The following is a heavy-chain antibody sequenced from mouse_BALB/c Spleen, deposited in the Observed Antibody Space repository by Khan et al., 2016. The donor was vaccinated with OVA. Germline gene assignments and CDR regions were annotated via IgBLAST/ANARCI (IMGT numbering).Heavy chain of an antibody. CDR1: GYTFTNYG. CDR3: ARGASYWYSDV. J-gene: IGHJ1*01. CDR2: INTYTGEP. V-gene: IGHV9-1*02. Sequence: QIQLVQSGPELKKPGETVKISCKASGYTFTNYGMNWVKQAPGKGLKWMGWINTYTGEPTYTDDFKGRFAFSLETSASTAYLQINNLKNEDMATYFCARGASYWYSDVWDAGTTVTVSS.